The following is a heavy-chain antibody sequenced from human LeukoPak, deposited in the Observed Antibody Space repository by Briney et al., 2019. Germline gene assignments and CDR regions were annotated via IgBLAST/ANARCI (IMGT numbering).Heavy chain of an antibody. CDR3: AREGPDSFDY. Sequence: GGSLRLSCAASGFTVSSNYMSWVRQAPGKGLEWVSIIYSGDSTYYADSVKGRFTISRDNSKNTLWLQMNSLRAEDTAVYYCAREGPDSFDYWGQGTLVTVSS. J-gene: IGHJ4*02. CDR2: IYSGDST. V-gene: IGHV3-66*01. CDR1: GFTVSSNY. D-gene: IGHD3-22*01.